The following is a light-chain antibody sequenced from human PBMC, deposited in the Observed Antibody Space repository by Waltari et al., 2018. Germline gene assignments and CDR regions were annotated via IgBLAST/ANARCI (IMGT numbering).Light chain of an antibody. V-gene: IGLV3-21*02. CDR3: QIWDTLSHHFV. CDR1: NIERKS. J-gene: IGLJ1*01. Sequence: SFVLTQPPSVSVAPGQTSRITCGGSNIERKSIKWYQQKPGQAPVLVVYDDIDRPSGIPERLSGSKSGNTATLSITRVEAGDEADYYCQIWDTLSHHFVFGAGTKVTVL. CDR2: DDI.